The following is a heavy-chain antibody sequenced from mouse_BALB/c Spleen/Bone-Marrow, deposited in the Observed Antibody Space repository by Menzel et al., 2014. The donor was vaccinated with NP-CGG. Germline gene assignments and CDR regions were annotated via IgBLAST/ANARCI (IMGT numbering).Heavy chain of an antibody. CDR1: GYSFTGYF. J-gene: IGHJ1*01. CDR3: AGEGGYCSGSSPYFDV. CDR2: INPYNGDT. D-gene: IGHD1-1*01. Sequence: EVKLMESGPELVKPGASVKISCKASGYSFTGYFMNWVKQSHGKSLEWIGRINPYNGDTIYNQKFKGKATLTVDKSSSTAHMELRSLTSEDAAVYYCAGEGGYCSGSSPYFDVWGAGTTVTVSS. V-gene: IGHV1-20*01.